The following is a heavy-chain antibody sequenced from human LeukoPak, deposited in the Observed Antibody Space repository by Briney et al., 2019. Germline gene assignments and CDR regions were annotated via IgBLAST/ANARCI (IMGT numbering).Heavy chain of an antibody. Sequence: GGSLRLSCAASGFTLSTYAMSWVRQGPGKGPEWVSAISGAGGRTYYADSVKGRFTISRDNSKNTLYLQMDSLRAEDTAVYYCAKDRADNGDRLRFDPWGQGTLVTVSS. V-gene: IGHV3-23*01. CDR1: GFTLSTYA. J-gene: IGHJ5*02. CDR2: ISGAGGRT. D-gene: IGHD4-17*01. CDR3: AKDRADNGDRLRFDP.